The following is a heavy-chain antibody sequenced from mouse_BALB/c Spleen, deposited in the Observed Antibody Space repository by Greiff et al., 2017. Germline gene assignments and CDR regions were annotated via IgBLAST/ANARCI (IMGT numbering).Heavy chain of an antibody. J-gene: IGHJ4*01. V-gene: IGHV2-9-2*01. CDR3: VRVYGNYRYYAMDY. CDR2: IWTGGGT. CDR1: GFSLTSYD. D-gene: IGHD2-10*02. Sequence: QVHVKQSGPGLVAPSQSLSITCTVSGFSLTSYDISWIRQPPGKGLEWLGVIWTGGGTNYNSAFMSRLSISKDNSKSQVFLKMNSLQTDDTAIYYCVRVYGNYRYYAMDYWGQGTSVTVSS.